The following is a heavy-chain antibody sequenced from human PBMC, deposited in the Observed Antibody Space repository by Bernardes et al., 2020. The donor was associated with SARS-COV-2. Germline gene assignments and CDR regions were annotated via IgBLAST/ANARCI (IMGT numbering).Heavy chain of an antibody. CDR1: GFFFGDFG. J-gene: IGHJ4*02. CDR2: LSFDGSKE. V-gene: IGHV3-30*03. CDR3: ARHSWVTRVFDS. Sequence: GGSLRLSCAASGFFFGDFGMHWVRQAPGMGLEWLAVLSFDGSKEYYADSLKGRFTVSRDNSKKTLFLQMNSLRPEDTAIYYCARHSWVTRVFDSWGQGTLVTVSS. D-gene: IGHD4-17*01.